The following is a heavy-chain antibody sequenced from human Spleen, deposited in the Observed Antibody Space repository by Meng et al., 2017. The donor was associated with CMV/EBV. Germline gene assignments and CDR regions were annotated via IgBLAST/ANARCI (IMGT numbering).Heavy chain of an antibody. CDR3: VRDRGPVAGTLDY. V-gene: IGHV3-30*02. Sequence: GGSLRLSCAVSGFTFRNHGMHWVRQAPGKGLEWVAFIGFDGSNENYADSVKGRFTVSRDNSKNTLNLQMNSLTAEDTAVYYCVRDRGPVAGTLDYWGQGILVTVSS. J-gene: IGHJ4*02. D-gene: IGHD6-13*01. CDR2: IGFDGSNE. CDR1: GFTFRNHG.